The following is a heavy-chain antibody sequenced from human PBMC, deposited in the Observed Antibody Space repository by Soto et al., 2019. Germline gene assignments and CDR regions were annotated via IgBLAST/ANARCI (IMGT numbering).Heavy chain of an antibody. CDR2: ISWNSGSI. D-gene: IGHD2-2*03. J-gene: IGHJ4*02. V-gene: IGHV3-9*01. CDR3: AKGVDIVVVPAATFDY. CDR1: GFTFDDYA. Sequence: EVQLVESGGGLVQPGRSLRLSCAASGFTFDDYAMHWVRQAPGKGLEWVSGISWNSGSIGYADSVKGRFTISRDNAKITLYLQMNSLRAEDTALYYCAKGVDIVVVPAATFDYWGQGTLVTVSS.